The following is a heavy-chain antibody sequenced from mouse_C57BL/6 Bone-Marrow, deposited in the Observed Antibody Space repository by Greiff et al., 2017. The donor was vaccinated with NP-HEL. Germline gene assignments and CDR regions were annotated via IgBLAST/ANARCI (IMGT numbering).Heavy chain of an antibody. D-gene: IGHD1-1*01. V-gene: IGHV1-47*01. J-gene: IGHJ4*01. CDR2: FHPYNDDT. CDR1: GYTFTTYP. CDR3: ARGGYYYGSRGYAMDY. Sequence: VQLQQSGAELVKPGASVKMSCKASGYTFTTYPIEWMKQNHGKSLEWIGNFHPYNDDTKYNEKFKGKATLTVEKSSSTVYLELSRSTSDDSAVYYCARGGYYYGSRGYAMDYWGQGTSVTVSS.